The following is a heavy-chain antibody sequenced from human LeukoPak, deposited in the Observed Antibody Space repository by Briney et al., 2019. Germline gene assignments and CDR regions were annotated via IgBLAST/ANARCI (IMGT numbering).Heavy chain of an antibody. CDR2: IYYSGST. D-gene: IGHD3-22*01. Sequence: SETLSLTCTVSGGSIISSSYYWGWIRQPPGKGLEWIGTIYYSGSTYYNPSLKSRVTIAVDTSKNQLSLKLSSVTATDTAVYYCASPYDTGGYFDYWGQGTLVTVSS. V-gene: IGHV4-39*01. CDR1: GGSIISSSYY. CDR3: ASPYDTGGYFDY. J-gene: IGHJ4*02.